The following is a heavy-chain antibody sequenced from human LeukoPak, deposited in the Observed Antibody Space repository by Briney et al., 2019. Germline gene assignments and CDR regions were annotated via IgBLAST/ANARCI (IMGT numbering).Heavy chain of an antibody. CDR3: SGELTFQH. CDR2: IYHSGST. V-gene: IGHV4-38-2*02. CDR1: GYSISSGYY. D-gene: IGHD1-26*01. Sequence: SETLSLTCTVSGYSISSGYYWGWIRQPPGKGLEWIGSIYHSGSTYYNPSLKSRVTISVDTSKNQFSLKPSSVTAADTAVYYCSGELTFQHWGQGTLVTVSS. J-gene: IGHJ1*01.